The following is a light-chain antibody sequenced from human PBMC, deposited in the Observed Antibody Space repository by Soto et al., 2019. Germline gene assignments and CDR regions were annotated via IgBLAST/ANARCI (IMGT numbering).Light chain of an antibody. Sequence: DIQMTQSPSTLSASVGDRVTITCRASQSVSSWLAWFQQKPGKAPKLLIYKASNLQSGVSSRFSGGGSGTEFTLTISSLQPDDFATYYCQQYKTYWTLGPGTKV. CDR2: KAS. V-gene: IGKV1-5*03. CDR3: QQYKTYWT. J-gene: IGKJ1*01. CDR1: QSVSSW.